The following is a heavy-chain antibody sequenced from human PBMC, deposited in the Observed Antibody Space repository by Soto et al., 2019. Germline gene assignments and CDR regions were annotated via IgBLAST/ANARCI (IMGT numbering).Heavy chain of an antibody. V-gene: IGHV3-21*01. J-gene: IGHJ6*02. CDR3: AREGVQHGSGPYYYYGMDV. CDR2: ISSSSSYI. D-gene: IGHD3-10*01. Sequence: EVQLVESGGGLVKPGGSLRLSCAASGFTFSRYSMNWVRQAPGKGLEWVSSISSSSSYIYYADSVKGRFTISRDNAKNSLYLQMNSLRAEDTAVYYCAREGVQHGSGPYYYYGMDVWGQGTTVTVSS. CDR1: GFTFSRYS.